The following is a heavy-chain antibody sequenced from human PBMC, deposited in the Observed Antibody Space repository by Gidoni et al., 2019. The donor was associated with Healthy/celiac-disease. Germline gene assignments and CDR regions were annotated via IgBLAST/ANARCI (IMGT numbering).Heavy chain of an antibody. J-gene: IGHJ5*02. CDR1: GGYFSGYY. CDR3: ARGGVVPAAIRDWFDP. CDR2: INHSGST. V-gene: IGHV4-34*01. D-gene: IGHD2-2*02. Sequence: QVQLQQWGAGLVKPSETLSITCAVYGGYFSGYYWSWIRQHPGKGVEWIGEINHSGSTNYNPSLKSRVTISVDTSKNQFSLKLSSVTAADTAVYYCARGGVVPAAIRDWFDPWGQGTLVTVSS.